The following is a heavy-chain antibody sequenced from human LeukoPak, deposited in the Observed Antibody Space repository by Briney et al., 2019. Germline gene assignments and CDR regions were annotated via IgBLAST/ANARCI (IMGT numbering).Heavy chain of an antibody. CDR2: IYYSGST. J-gene: IGHJ4*02. D-gene: IGHD5/OR15-5a*01. Sequence: SETLSLTCTVSGGSISSYYWSWIRQPPGKGLEWIGYIYYSGSTNYNPSLKSRVTISVDTSKNQFSLKLSSVTAADTAVYYCARVYPGVGIDYWGQGTLVTVSS. CDR3: ARVYPGVGIDY. V-gene: IGHV4-59*01. CDR1: GGSISSYY.